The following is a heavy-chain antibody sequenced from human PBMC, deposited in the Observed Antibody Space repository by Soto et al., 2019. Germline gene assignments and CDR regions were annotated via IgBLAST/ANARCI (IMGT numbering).Heavy chain of an antibody. D-gene: IGHD1-1*01. J-gene: IGHJ4*02. CDR1: GYTFSDHD. CDR2: MNPNSGDT. Sequence: QVQLVQSGAEVKKPGASVKVSCKASGYTFSDHDINWVRQASGQGPEWLGWMNPNSGDTGYAQNFQGRVTMTRDTSKRTAYLELSSLRSEDTAVHYCARVGGNWNDDYFDYWGQGTLVTVSS. V-gene: IGHV1-8*01. CDR3: ARVGGNWNDDYFDY.